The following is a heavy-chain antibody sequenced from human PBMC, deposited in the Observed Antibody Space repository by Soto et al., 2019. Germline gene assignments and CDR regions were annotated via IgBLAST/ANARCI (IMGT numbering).Heavy chain of an antibody. D-gene: IGHD3-16*01. CDR3: VRIRYQLPSSVLWLDP. J-gene: IGHJ5*02. V-gene: IGHV4-34*01. CDR2: INHVGGT. CDR1: GGFLSESY. Sequence: AETLSLTCAVYGGFLSESYWTWIRQPPGKGLEWIGEINHVGGTNYNPSLKSRVTMSVDTSQNHFSLRLISVTAADTAMYFCVRIRYQLPSSVLWLDPWGQGTPVTVAS.